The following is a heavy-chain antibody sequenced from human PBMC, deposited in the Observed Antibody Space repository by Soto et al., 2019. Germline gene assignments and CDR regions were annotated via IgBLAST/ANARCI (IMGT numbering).Heavy chain of an antibody. J-gene: IGHJ6*02. CDR3: AGGAATLPYYYYGMDV. V-gene: IGHV4-61*01. CDR1: GCSVSSGSYY. CDR2: IYYSGST. D-gene: IGHD2-2*02. Sequence: PSETLSLTCPVSGCSVSSGSYYWSWIRQPPGKGLEWIGYIYYSGSTNYNPSLKSRVTISVDTSKNQFSLKLSSVTAADTAVYYCAGGAATLPYYYYGMDVWGQGSTVTVSS.